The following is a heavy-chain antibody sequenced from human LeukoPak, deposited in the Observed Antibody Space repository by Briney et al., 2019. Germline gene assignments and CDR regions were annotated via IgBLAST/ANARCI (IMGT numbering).Heavy chain of an antibody. J-gene: IGHJ5*02. V-gene: IGHV4-59*01. D-gene: IGHD1-26*01. CDR2: ISDTGKA. CDR3: ATGYYEPFAA. CDR1: GASLSSYY. Sequence: SQTLSLTCSVSGASLSSYYWDWLRQSPGKGLEWIGYISDTGKADSNASLKSRVTISLDTSKNQFSLTLKSVTAADSAVYYCATGYYEPFAAWGPGILVTLSS.